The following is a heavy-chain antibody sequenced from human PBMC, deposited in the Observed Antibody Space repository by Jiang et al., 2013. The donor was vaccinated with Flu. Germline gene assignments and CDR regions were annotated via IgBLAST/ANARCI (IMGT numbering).Heavy chain of an antibody. J-gene: IGHJ3*02. D-gene: IGHD6-19*01. Sequence: KPTQTLMLTCTFSGFSLRTSGVGVGWIRQPPGKALEWLALIYWNDDKRYSPSLKSRLTITKDSSKNQVVLTMTNMDPVDTATYYCARTPPYSSGWDAFDIWGQGTMVTVSS. V-gene: IGHV2-5*01. CDR2: IYWNDDK. CDR1: GFSLRTSGVG. CDR3: ARTPPYSSGWDAFDI.